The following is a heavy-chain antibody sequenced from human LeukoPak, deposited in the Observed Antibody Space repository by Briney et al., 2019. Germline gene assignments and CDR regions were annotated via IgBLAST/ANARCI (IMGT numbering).Heavy chain of an antibody. CDR1: GGTFSSYA. V-gene: IGHV1-69*06. J-gene: IGHJ4*02. D-gene: IGHD3-22*01. CDR2: IIPIFGTA. CDR3: AREPADYYDSSGYYGY. Sequence: SVKVSCKASGGTFSSYAISWVRQAPGQGLEWMGGIIPIFGTANYAQKFQGRVTITADKSTSTAYMELSSLRSEDTAVYYCAREPADYYDSSGYYGYWGQGALVTVSS.